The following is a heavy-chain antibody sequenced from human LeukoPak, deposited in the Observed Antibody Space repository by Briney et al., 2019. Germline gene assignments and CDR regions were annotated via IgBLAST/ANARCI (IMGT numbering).Heavy chain of an antibody. Sequence: GGSLRLSCAASGFTFSSYGMHWVRQAPGKGLEWVAFIRYDGSNKYYADSVKGRFTISRDNARNSLYLEMNSLRAEDTAVYYCARGGVLYYYYIDVWGKGTTVTISS. CDR2: IRYDGSNK. V-gene: IGHV3-30*02. D-gene: IGHD3-3*01. CDR3: ARGGVLYYYYIDV. CDR1: GFTFSSYG. J-gene: IGHJ6*03.